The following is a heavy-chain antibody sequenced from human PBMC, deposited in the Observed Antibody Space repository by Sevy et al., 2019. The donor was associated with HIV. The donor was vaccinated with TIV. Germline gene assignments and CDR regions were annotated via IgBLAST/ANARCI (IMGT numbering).Heavy chain of an antibody. CDR1: GGSFSGYY. V-gene: IGHV4-34*01. CDR3: ARVRGSYCSGGSCYYYYYGMDV. D-gene: IGHD2-15*01. Sequence: SETLSLTCAVYGGSFSGYYWSWIRQPPGKGLEWIGEINHSGSTNYNPSPKSRVTISVDTSKNQFSLKLSSVTAADTAVYYCARVRGSYCSGGSCYYYYYGMDVWGQGTTVTVSS. CDR2: INHSGST. J-gene: IGHJ6*02.